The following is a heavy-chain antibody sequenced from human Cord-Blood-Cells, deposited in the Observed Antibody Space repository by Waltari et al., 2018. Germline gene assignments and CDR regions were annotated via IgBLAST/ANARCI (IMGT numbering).Heavy chain of an antibody. CDR1: GGTFSSAA. V-gene: IGHV1-69*01. CDR3: AKNVWSGYYDAFDI. J-gene: IGHJ3*02. D-gene: IGHD3-3*01. CDR2: IIPIFVTA. Sequence: QVQLVQSGAEVKKPGSSQKVSAKAYGGTFSSAAIRWVRPAPGQGLEWRGGIIPIFVTANYEQKFQGRVTITADESTSTAYMELSSLRSEDTAVYYCAKNVWSGYYDAFDIWGQGTMVTVSS.